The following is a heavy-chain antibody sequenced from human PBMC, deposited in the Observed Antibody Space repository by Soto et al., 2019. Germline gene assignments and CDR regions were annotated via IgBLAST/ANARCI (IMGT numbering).Heavy chain of an antibody. D-gene: IGHD3-9*01. CDR2: MSGTSSST. V-gene: IGHV3-23*01. CDR3: AREDGSFSYYDILTGPLDY. CDR1: GFSFSSYA. J-gene: IGHJ4*02. Sequence: PGGSLRLSCAASGFSFSSYAMTWVRQAPGKGLEWVSSMSGTSSSTYYADSVKGRFTISRDNSKNTLYLQMNSLRAEDTAVYYCAREDGSFSYYDILTGPLDYWGQGTLVTVSS.